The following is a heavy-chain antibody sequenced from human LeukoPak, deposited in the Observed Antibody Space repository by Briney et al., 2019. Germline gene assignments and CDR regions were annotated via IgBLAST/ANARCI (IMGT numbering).Heavy chain of an antibody. J-gene: IGHJ4*02. CDR2: IRYDGTNK. D-gene: IGHD3-22*01. CDR1: GFTFSSYA. V-gene: IGHV3-33*08. Sequence: GGSLRLSCAASGFTFSSYAMSWVRQAPGKGLEWVAVIRYDGTNKYYADSVKGRFTISRDNSKNTLYLQMNSLRAEDTAVYYCARDPSSHYYDSSGYYDYWGQGTLVTVSS. CDR3: ARDPSSHYYDSSGYYDY.